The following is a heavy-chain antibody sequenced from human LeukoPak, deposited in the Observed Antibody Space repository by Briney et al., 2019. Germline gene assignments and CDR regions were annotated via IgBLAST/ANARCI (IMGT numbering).Heavy chain of an antibody. Sequence: ASVKVSCKASGYTFTGYYMHWVRQAPGQGLEWMGWINPNSGGTNYAQKFQGRVTMTRDTSISTAYMELSRLRSDDTAVYYCARAVSIAARHFDYWGQGTLVTVSS. CDR3: ARAVSIAARHFDY. CDR2: INPNSGGT. D-gene: IGHD6-6*01. CDR1: GYTFTGYY. J-gene: IGHJ4*02. V-gene: IGHV1-2*02.